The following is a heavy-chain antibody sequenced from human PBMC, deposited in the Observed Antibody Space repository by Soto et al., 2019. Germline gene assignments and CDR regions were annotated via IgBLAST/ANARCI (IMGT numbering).Heavy chain of an antibody. CDR1: GYTFTNYW. V-gene: IGHV5-51*01. CDR3: VRPNFGALTHFDL. J-gene: IGHJ4*02. CDR2: IFPGDSDT. D-gene: IGHD3-16*01. Sequence: PGESLKISCKAIGYTFTNYWIGWVRQTPGKGLEWMGIIFPGDSDTRYNPSFEGQVTVPADESISTAYLQWNTLKASDTAMYYCVRPNFGALTHFDLWGQGTLVTVSS.